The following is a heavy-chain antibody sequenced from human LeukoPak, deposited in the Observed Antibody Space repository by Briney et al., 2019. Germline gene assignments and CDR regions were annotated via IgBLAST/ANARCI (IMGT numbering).Heavy chain of an antibody. CDR2: TRFDDSYK. D-gene: IGHD1-1*01. CDR1: GFSFSSSG. CDR3: AKSSAGITWFDP. J-gene: IGHJ5*02. V-gene: IGHV3-30*02. Sequence: GGSLRLSCAASGFSFSSSGMHWVRQAPGKGPEWVAFTRFDDSYKAYGDSMKGRFTISRDNSKNTLYLQMDSLRSDDTAVYYCAKSSAGITWFDPWGQGTLVTVSS.